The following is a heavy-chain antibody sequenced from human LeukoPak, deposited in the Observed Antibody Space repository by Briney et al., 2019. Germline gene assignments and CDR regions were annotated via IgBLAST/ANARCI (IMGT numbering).Heavy chain of an antibody. CDR1: GESFSGYY. D-gene: IGHD3-9*01. Sequence: TSETLTLTCAVYGESFSGYYWSWIRQPPGKGLEWIGEINHSGSTNYNPSLKSRVTISVDTSKNQFSLKLSSVTAADTAVYYCARGKQYYDILTGYYMGGNWFDPLGQGTLVTVSS. J-gene: IGHJ5*02. V-gene: IGHV4-34*01. CDR2: INHSGST. CDR3: ARGKQYYDILTGYYMGGNWFDP.